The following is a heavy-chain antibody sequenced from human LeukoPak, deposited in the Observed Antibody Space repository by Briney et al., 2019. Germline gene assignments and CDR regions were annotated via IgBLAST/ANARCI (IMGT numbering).Heavy chain of an antibody. Sequence: GGSLRLSCAASGFTFSSYSMNWVRQAPGKGLEWVSSISSSSSYIYYADSVKGRFTISRDNAKNSLYLQMNSLRAEDTAVYYCARASITTVVTPDDYWGQGTLVTVSS. CDR1: GFTFSSYS. D-gene: IGHD4-23*01. V-gene: IGHV3-21*01. CDR3: ARASITTVVTPDDY. CDR2: ISSSSSYI. J-gene: IGHJ4*02.